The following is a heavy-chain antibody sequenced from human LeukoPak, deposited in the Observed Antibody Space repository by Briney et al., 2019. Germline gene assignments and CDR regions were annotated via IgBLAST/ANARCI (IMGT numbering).Heavy chain of an antibody. V-gene: IGHV4-59*01. Sequence: SETLSLTCTVSGGSISSYYWSWIRQPPGKGLEWIGYIYYSGSTNYNPSLKSRVTISVDTSKNQFSLKLSSVTAADTAVYYCARGPYIVVVPAAIFPWGQGTLVTVSS. CDR2: IYYSGST. J-gene: IGHJ5*02. CDR3: ARGPYIVVVPAAIFP. CDR1: GGSISSYY. D-gene: IGHD2-2*01.